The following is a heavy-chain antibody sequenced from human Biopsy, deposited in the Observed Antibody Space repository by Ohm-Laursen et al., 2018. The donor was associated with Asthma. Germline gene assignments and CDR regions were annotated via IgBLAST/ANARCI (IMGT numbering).Heavy chain of an antibody. V-gene: IGHV1-3*04. Sequence: ASVTVSCKASGYNFISFAIHWVRQAPGQRLEWIGWVNTGNGDTKYSQKFQGRVTITRDTSASTAYMELRSLRSEGTATYYCARTYYDFLTGQVKDVFGVWGQGTMVTVSS. CDR3: ARTYYDFLTGQVKDVFGV. CDR1: GYNFISFA. J-gene: IGHJ3*01. D-gene: IGHD3-9*01. CDR2: VNTGNGDT.